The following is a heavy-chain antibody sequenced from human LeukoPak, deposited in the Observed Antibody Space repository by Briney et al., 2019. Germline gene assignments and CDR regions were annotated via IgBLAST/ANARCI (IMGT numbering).Heavy chain of an antibody. CDR2: IYYSGST. D-gene: IGHD3-16*02. CDR3: ARAPRTGAWDMITFGGVIVHGDAFDF. CDR1: GGSLISTTYY. J-gene: IGHJ3*01. Sequence: SEILSLTCAVSGGSLISTTYYWGWIRQPPGKGLEWIGSIYYSGSTYYNPSLKSRVTVSVDMSKNQFSLQLSSVTAADTAVYYCARAPRTGAWDMITFGGVIVHGDAFDFWGQGTMVTVSS. V-gene: IGHV4-39*07.